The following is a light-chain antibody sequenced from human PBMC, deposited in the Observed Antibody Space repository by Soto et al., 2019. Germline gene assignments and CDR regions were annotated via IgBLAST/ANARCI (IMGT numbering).Light chain of an antibody. V-gene: IGLV2-14*03. CDR3: TTWTTSNTMI. Sequence: QSALTQPASVSGSPGQSITISCTGTRSDIGAYKFVSWYQQHPGEVPKLMLYDVNVRPSGVSNRFSGSKSGNTASLTISGLQAEDQADYYCTTWTTSNTMIFGEGTKLTVL. J-gene: IGLJ2*01. CDR2: DVN. CDR1: RSDIGAYKF.